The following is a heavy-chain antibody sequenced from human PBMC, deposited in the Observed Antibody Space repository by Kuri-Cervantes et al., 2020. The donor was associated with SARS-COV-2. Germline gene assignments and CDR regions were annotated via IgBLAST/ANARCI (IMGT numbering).Heavy chain of an antibody. CDR1: GGSISSSSYY. D-gene: IGHD3-10*01. CDR2: IYYSGST. V-gene: IGHV4-39*01. J-gene: IGHJ6*02. Sequence: ESLKISCTVSGGSISSSSYYWGWIRQPPGKGLEWIGSIYYSGSTYYNPSLKSRVTISVDTSKNQFSLKLSSVTAADTAVYYCARQGTGYYGSGSYYYHYYGMGVWGQGTTVTVSS. CDR3: ARQGTGYYGSGSYYYHYYGMGV.